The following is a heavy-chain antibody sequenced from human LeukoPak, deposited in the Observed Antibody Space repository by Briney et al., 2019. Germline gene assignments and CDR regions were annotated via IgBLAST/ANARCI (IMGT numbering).Heavy chain of an antibody. V-gene: IGHV1-69*06. Sequence: SVKVSCKASGGTFSSYAISWVRQAPGQGLEWMGGIIPIFGTANYAQKFQGRVAITADKSTSTAYMELSSLRSEDTAVYYCARDLEHKALGFDPWGQGTLVTVSS. J-gene: IGHJ5*02. CDR1: GGTFSSYA. CDR2: IIPIFGTA. CDR3: ARDLEHKALGFDP.